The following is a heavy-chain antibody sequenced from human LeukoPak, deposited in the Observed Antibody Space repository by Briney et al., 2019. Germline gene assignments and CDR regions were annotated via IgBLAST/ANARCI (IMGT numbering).Heavy chain of an antibody. CDR2: IYYSGST. D-gene: IGHD3-3*01. CDR1: GVSISSSSYY. CDR3: ARWRLTDFWSGYYLSWLEYYGMDV. J-gene: IGHJ6*02. V-gene: IGHV4-39*01. Sequence: KPSETLSLTCTVSGVSISSSSYYWGWIRQPPGKGLEWIGSIYYSGSTYYNPSLRSRVTISVDTSKYQFSLKLSSVTAADTAVYYCARWRLTDFWSGYYLSWLEYYGMDVWGQGTTVTVSS.